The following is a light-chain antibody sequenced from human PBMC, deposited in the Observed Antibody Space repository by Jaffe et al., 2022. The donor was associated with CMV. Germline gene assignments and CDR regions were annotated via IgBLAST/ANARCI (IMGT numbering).Light chain of an antibody. CDR1: QSVRSF. Sequence: ETVLTQSPATLSLSPGERATLSCRASQSVRSFLGWYQQKPGQAPRLLIYDASHRATGIPARFSGSGSGTDFTLTINSLEPEDFAVYYCQQRSNWYTFGQGTRLEIK. V-gene: IGKV3-11*01. J-gene: IGKJ2*01. CDR2: DAS. CDR3: QQRSNWYT.